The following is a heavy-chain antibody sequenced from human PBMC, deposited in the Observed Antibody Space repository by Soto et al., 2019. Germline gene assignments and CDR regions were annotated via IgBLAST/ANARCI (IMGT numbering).Heavy chain of an antibody. D-gene: IGHD3-22*01. CDR3: XXXXXDSDSGPXXXXXXXX. J-gene: IGHJ5*01. CDR1: GYSFAGYW. Sequence: EVQLEQSGAEVKKPGESLTISCKGSGYSFAGYWITWVRQMPGKGLEWMGRIDPNDSQTYYNPSFRGHFTISAAKSIPTVXXXXXXXXASDTXXXXXXXXXXDSDSGPXXXXXXXXWG. CDR2: IDPNDSQT. V-gene: IGHV5-10-1*03.